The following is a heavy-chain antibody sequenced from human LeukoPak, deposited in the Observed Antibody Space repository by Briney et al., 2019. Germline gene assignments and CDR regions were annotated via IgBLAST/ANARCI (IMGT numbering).Heavy chain of an antibody. D-gene: IGHD1-26*01. CDR2: ITNSGAGT. CDR3: ARPKWELPMGGWFDP. J-gene: IGHJ5*02. V-gene: IGHV3-23*01. Sequence: GGSLRLSCVASGFTFSTYAMSWARQAPGKGLEWVSVITNSGAGTYYVDSVKGRFTISRDNAKNSLYLQMNSLRAEDTAVYYCARPKWELPMGGWFDPWGQGTLVTVSS. CDR1: GFTFSTYA.